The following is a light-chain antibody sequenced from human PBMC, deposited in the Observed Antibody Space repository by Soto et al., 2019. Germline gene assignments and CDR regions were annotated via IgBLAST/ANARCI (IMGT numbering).Light chain of an antibody. CDR3: QQYYSYLT. V-gene: IGKV1-8*01. Sequence: AIRMTQSPSSLSASTGDRVTITCRASQGMSSDLALYQQKPGKAPKLLIYAAPTLQSRVPARFSGSGSGTDFTLTISCLQSEDFATYYCQQYYSYLTFGGGTKVEIK. CDR1: QGMSSD. CDR2: AAP. J-gene: IGKJ4*01.